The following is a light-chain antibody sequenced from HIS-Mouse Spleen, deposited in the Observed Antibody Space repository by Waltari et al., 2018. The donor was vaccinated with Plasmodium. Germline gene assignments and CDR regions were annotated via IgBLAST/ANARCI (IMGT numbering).Light chain of an antibody. CDR1: QSVSSN. J-gene: IGKJ1*01. CDR2: GAS. Sequence: IVMTQSPATLSVSPVERPTRSCRASQSVSSNLAWYQQKPGQAPRLLIYGASTRATGIPARFSGSGSGTEFTLTISSLQSEDFATYYCQQSYSTPWTFGQGTKVEIK. CDR3: QQSYSTPWT. V-gene: IGKV3-15*01.